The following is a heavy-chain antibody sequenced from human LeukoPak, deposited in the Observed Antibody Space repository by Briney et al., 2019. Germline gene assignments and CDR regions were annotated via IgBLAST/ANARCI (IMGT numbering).Heavy chain of an antibody. D-gene: IGHD6-13*01. CDR2: IIPIFGTA. CDR1: GGTFSSYA. V-gene: IGHV1-69*01. CDR3: ARDSSSWPGYFDY. Sequence: GAPVKVSCKASGGTFSSYAISWVRQAPGQGLEWMGGIIPIFGTANYAQKFQGRVTITADESTSTAYMELSSLRSEDTAVYYCARDSSSWPGYFDYWGQGTLVTVSS. J-gene: IGHJ4*02.